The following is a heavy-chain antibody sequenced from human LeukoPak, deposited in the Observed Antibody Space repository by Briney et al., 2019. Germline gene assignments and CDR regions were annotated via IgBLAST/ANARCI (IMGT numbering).Heavy chain of an antibody. V-gene: IGHV3-23*01. CDR1: GFTFTNYA. CDR2: ISGSGAKT. D-gene: IGHD6-19*01. J-gene: IGHJ4*02. Sequence: GGSLRLSCAASGFTFTNYAMSWVRQAPGKGLEWVSFISGSGAKTYYAEYVKCRFTISKDNSKNTVFMEMNNLRAEDTAVYYCAKLTTAVAGLFDYWGQGTLVTVSS. CDR3: AKLTTAVAGLFDY.